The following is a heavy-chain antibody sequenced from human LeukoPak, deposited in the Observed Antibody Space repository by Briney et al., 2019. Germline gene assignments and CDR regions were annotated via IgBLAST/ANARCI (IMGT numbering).Heavy chain of an antibody. V-gene: IGHV4-34*01. CDR3: AGGDTMVDY. Sequence: SETLSLTCAAYGGSFSGYYWSWIRQPPGKGLEWIGEINHSGSTNYNPSLKSRVTISVDTSKNQFSLKLSSVTAADTAVYYCAGGDTMVDYWGQGTLVTVSS. D-gene: IGHD3-10*01. J-gene: IGHJ4*02. CDR2: INHSGST. CDR1: GGSFSGYY.